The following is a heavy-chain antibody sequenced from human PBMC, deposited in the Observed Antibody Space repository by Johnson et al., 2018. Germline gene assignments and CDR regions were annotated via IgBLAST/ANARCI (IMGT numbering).Heavy chain of an antibody. CDR3: AKGLARKEFGRITDYYYYYMDV. CDR1: GFTFDDYA. Sequence: EVQLVESGGGLVQPGRSLRLSCAASGFTFDDYAMHWVRQAPGKGLEWVSGISWNSGSIGYADSVKGRFTISRDNAKNSLYLQMNSLRAEDTALYYCAKGLARKEFGRITDYYYYYMDVWGKGTTVTVSS. CDR2: ISWNSGSI. V-gene: IGHV3-9*01. J-gene: IGHJ6*03. D-gene: IGHD3-16*01.